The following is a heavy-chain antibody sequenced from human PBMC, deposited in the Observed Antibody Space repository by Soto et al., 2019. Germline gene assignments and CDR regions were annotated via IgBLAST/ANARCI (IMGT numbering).Heavy chain of an antibody. Sequence: PSETLSLTCAVSGGSISSSNWWSWVRQPPGKGLEWIGEIYHSGSTNYNPSLKSRVTISVDKSKNQFSLKLSSVTAADTAVYYCASIVVVPAAIGPLSSGWYYFDYWGQGTLVTVSS. CDR3: ASIVVVPAAIGPLSSGWYYFDY. J-gene: IGHJ4*02. D-gene: IGHD2-2*02. V-gene: IGHV4-4*02. CDR1: GGSISSSNW. CDR2: IYHSGST.